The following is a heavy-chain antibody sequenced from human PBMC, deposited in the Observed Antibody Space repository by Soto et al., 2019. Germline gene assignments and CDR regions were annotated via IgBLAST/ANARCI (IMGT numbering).Heavy chain of an antibody. CDR2: ISGSGGST. V-gene: IGHV3-23*01. CDR3: AKGLFPQGLLPPQRPYYYYGMDV. J-gene: IGHJ6*02. CDR1: GFTFSSYA. D-gene: IGHD6-6*01. Sequence: PGGSLRLSCAASGFTFSSYAMSWVRQAPGKGLEWVSAISGSGGSTYYADSVKGRFTISRDNSKNTPYLQMNSLRAEDTAVYYCAKGLFPQGLLPPQRPYYYYGMDVWGQGTTVTVSS.